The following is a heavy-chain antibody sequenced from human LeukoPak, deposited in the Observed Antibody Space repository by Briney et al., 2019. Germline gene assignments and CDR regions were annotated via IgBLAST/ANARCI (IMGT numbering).Heavy chain of an antibody. CDR3: AISNRYNSDWYEPYYFDY. Sequence: ASVKVSCKASGYSFTGYYIHWVRQAPGQGLEWMGWINPNSGGRNYAQKFQGRVTMTRDTSISTAYMELSRLRSDDTAVYYCAISNRYNSDWYEPYYFDYWGQGTLVTVSS. J-gene: IGHJ4*02. D-gene: IGHD6-19*01. CDR2: INPNSGGR. V-gene: IGHV1-2*02. CDR1: GYSFTGYY.